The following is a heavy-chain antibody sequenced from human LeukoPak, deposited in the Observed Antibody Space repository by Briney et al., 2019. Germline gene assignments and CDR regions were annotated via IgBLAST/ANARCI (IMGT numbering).Heavy chain of an antibody. J-gene: IGHJ4*02. D-gene: IGHD3-10*01. CDR1: GFTFNNYV. CDR3: AKMYHYGSGRGYFDD. V-gene: IGHV3-23*01. CDR2: ISGIGGGT. Sequence: PGGSLRLSCAASGFTFNNYVMSWVRQAPGKELEWVSTISGIGGGTYYADSVKGRFTISRDNSKNTLYLQMDSLRAEDTALYYCAKMYHYGSGRGYFDDWGQGTLVTVSS.